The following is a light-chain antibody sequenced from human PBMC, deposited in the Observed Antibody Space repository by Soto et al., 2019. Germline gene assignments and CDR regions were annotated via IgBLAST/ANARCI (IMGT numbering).Light chain of an antibody. J-gene: IGKJ1*01. Sequence: EIVFTQSPGTLSFSPGERATLSCRASQSVSSSYLAWYQQKPGQAPRLLIYGASSRATGIPDRFSGSGSGTDFTLTISRLEPEDFAVYYCQQYGSSSWTSGQGTKVDIK. V-gene: IGKV3-20*01. CDR1: QSVSSSY. CDR3: QQYGSSSWT. CDR2: GAS.